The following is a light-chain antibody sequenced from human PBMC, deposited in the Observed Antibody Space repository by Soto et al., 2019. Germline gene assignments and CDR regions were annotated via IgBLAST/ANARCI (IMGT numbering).Light chain of an antibody. J-gene: IGKJ1*01. CDR2: GAS. Sequence: EIVLTQSPGTLSLSPGERSTLSCGSSQSVSNNYLAWYQQKPGQAPRLLIYGASTRATGIPARFSGSGSGTEFTLTINSLQSEDFAVYYCQEYDNWPPEGTFGQGTKVDI. CDR3: QEYDNWPPEGT. V-gene: IGKV3-15*01. CDR1: QSVSNN.